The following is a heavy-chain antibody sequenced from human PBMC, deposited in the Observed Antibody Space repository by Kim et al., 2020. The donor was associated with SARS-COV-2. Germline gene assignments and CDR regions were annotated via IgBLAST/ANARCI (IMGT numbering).Heavy chain of an antibody. CDR1: GGSVSSASYY. V-gene: IGHV4-61*01. CDR3: ARSGYSSSRYVNTFD. D-gene: IGHD6-13*01. CDR2: IYYSGST. Sequence: SETLSLTCTVSGGSVSSASYYWNWIRQPPGKGLEWIGFIYYSGSTNYNPSLKSRVTISVDTSKNQFSLKLSSVTASDTAVYYCARSGYSSSRYVNTFD. J-gene: IGHJ4*01.